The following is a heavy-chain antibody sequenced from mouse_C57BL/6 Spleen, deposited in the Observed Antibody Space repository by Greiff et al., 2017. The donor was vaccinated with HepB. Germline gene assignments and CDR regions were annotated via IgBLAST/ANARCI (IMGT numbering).Heavy chain of an antibody. J-gene: IGHJ2*01. CDR1: GFTFSDYY. Sequence: EVHLVESEGGLVQPGSSMKLSCTASGFTFSDYYMAWVRQVPEKGLEWVANINYDGSSTCYLDSLKRRFIIARDNAKNILYLQMSSLKSEDTATYYCAREDGNYLFDYWGQGTTLTVSS. D-gene: IGHD2-1*01. CDR2: INYDGSST. V-gene: IGHV5-16*01. CDR3: AREDGNYLFDY.